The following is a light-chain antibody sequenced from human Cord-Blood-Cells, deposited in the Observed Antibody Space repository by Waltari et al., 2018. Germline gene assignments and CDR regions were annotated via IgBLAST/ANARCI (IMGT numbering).Light chain of an antibody. Sequence: QSALTQPPSASGSPGQSVTISCTGTSSDVGGYNYVSWYQQHPGKAPKLMSYEVSKRPSVVPDRFSASKSGNTASLTVSGLQADDEADYFCSSYAGSNNVVFGGGTKLTVL. CDR3: SSYAGSNNVV. V-gene: IGLV2-8*01. CDR2: EVS. CDR1: SSDVGGYNY. J-gene: IGLJ2*01.